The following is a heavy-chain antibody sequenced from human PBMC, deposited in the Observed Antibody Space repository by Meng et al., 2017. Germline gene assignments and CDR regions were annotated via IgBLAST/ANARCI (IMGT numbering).Heavy chain of an antibody. CDR1: GYTSPAYW. Sequence: LVPWGQEQKKRVALVKASGKLSGYTSPAYWSKCGPRCPGQGLEWLGRINHKSGDTHQAQRIKGRPSMNGDTSITIDYIELSGLLSDDTAMYYCARDDDISAAGKLFGDYWGQGTLVTVSS. CDR3: ARDDDISAAGKLFGDY. V-gene: IGHV1-2*02. D-gene: IGHD6-13*01. J-gene: IGHJ4*02. CDR2: INHKSGDT.